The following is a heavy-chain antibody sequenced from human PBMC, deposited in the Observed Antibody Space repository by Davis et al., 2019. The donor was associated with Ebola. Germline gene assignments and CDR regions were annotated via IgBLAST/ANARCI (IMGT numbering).Heavy chain of an antibody. J-gene: IGHJ4*02. V-gene: IGHV6-1*01. CDR2: TYYSSKWYT. CDR1: GDSVSGSSGA. Sequence: QTLSLTCAISGDSVSGSSGAWNWIRQSPSRGLEWLGRTYYSSKWYTDSTLSVKSRITISADTAKNQLSLHLDSVTPEDTALYYCARGWLRSAFDQWGQGTLVTVSS. D-gene: IGHD5-12*01. CDR3: ARGWLRSAFDQ.